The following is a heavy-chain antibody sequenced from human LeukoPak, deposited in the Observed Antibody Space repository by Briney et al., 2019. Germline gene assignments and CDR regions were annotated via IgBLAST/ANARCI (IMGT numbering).Heavy chain of an antibody. Sequence: PGGSLRLSCAASGFTFSSYWMSWVRQAPGKGLEWVSVIYSDGTTYYADSVQGRFTISRDNSKNTLYLQMNSLRAEDTAIYYCARDLRHSTHDYYYGMDVWGQGATVTVSS. D-gene: IGHD2-15*01. J-gene: IGHJ6*02. CDR3: ARDLRHSTHDYYYGMDV. CDR2: IYSDGTT. V-gene: IGHV3-53*01. CDR1: GFTFSSYW.